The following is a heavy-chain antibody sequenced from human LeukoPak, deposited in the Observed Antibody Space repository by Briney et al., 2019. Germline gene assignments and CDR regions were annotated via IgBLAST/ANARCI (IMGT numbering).Heavy chain of an antibody. CDR2: IKQDGSEK. Sequence: GGSLRLSCAASGFTFSSYAMHWVRQAPGKGLEWVANIKQDGSEKYYVDSVKGRFTISRDNAKNSLYLQMNSLRAEDTAVYYCARDPRRRYYDSSGLVDYWGQGTLVTVSS. CDR1: GFTFSSYA. V-gene: IGHV3-7*01. D-gene: IGHD3-22*01. J-gene: IGHJ4*02. CDR3: ARDPRRRYYDSSGLVDY.